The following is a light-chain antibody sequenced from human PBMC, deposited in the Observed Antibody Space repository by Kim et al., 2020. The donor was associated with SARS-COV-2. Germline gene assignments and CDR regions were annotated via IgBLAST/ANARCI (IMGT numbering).Light chain of an antibody. J-gene: IGLJ3*02. Sequence: SSELTQPPSVSVAPGKTATITCGGSNLEVKSVHWYQQKPGLAPVVVIYYDSDRPSGIPERVSGSKSENTATLTISRVEAGDEADYYCQVWDGDTYHWVFG. CDR1: NLEVKS. CDR2: YDS. CDR3: QVWDGDTYHWV. V-gene: IGLV3-21*04.